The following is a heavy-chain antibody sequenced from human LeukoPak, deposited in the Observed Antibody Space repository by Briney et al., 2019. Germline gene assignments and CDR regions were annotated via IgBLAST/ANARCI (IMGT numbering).Heavy chain of an antibody. V-gene: IGHV3-20*04. CDR1: GFMFADHG. CDR3: ARGEWDLRD. D-gene: IGHD1-26*01. J-gene: IGHJ4*02. Sequence: GGSLRPSCAASGFMFADHGMTWVRQVPGKGLEWVSGINWNGGSTGYVDSVKGRFTISRDNAKNVLFLQMNNLRAEDTAFYYCARGEWDLRDWGQGTLVIVSS. CDR2: INWNGGST.